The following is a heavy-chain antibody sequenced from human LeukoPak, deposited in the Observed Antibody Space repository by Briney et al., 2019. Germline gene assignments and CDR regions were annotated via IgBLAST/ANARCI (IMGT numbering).Heavy chain of an antibody. Sequence: GGSLRLSCAASGFTFSSYSMNWVRQAPGKGLEWVPSISSSSSYIYYADSVKGRFTISRDNAKNSLYLQMNSLRAEDTAVYYCARKVLLWFGEITQDYYMDVWGKGTTVTISS. CDR3: ARKVLLWFGEITQDYYMDV. CDR2: ISSSSSYI. CDR1: GFTFSSYS. D-gene: IGHD3-10*01. V-gene: IGHV3-21*01. J-gene: IGHJ6*03.